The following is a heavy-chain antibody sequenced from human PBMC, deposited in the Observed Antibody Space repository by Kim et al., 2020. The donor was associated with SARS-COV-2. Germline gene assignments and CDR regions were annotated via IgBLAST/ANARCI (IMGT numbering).Heavy chain of an antibody. CDR1: GGSISSGGYY. J-gene: IGHJ6*01. D-gene: IGHD6-13*01. Sequence: SETLSLTCTVSGGSISSGGYYWSWIRQHPGKGREWIGYVFYGGSTYYNPSLKSRVTISVDTSKNQFSLKLSSVTDADTAVYYWAGGGVSRSWGCYYDYG. CDR2: VFYGGST. CDR3: AGGGVSRSWGCYYDYG. V-gene: IGHV4-31*03.